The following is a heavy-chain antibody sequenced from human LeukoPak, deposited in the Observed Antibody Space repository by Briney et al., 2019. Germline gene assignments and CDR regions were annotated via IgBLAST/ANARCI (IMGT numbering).Heavy chain of an antibody. Sequence: PSETLSLTCAVSGGSVSSGGHSWSWIRQPPGKGLEWIGYIYHSGSTYYNPSVKSRVTISVDMSKNQFSLQLNSLTAADTAVYYCARYGYYETSGFDSWGQGTLVTVSS. CDR2: IYHSGST. D-gene: IGHD3-22*01. CDR1: GGSVSSGGHS. V-gene: IGHV4-30-4*07. J-gene: IGHJ4*02. CDR3: ARYGYYETSGFDS.